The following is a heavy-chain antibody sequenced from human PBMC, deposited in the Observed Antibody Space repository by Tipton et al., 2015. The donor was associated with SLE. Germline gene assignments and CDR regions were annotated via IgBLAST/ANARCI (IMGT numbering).Heavy chain of an antibody. Sequence: GSLRLSCAASGFTYSGYAMHWVRQAPGKGLEWVAFIRADGSNKDYADSVKGRFTISRDNSKNTLYLQMNRLRVEDTAVYYCAGGTRAYFDHWGQGTLVTVSS. D-gene: IGHD3-16*01. J-gene: IGHJ4*02. CDR3: AGGTRAYFDH. CDR2: IRADGSNK. CDR1: GFTYSGYA. V-gene: IGHV3-30*02.